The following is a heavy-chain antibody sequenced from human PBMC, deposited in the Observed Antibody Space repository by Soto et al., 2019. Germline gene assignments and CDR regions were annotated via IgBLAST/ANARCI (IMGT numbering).Heavy chain of an antibody. V-gene: IGHV1-2*04. D-gene: IGHD6-19*01. CDR2: INPNSGGT. J-gene: IGHJ1*01. Sequence: QVQLVQSGAEVKKPGASVKVSCKASGYTFTGYYMHWVRQAPGQGLEWMGWINPNSGGTNYAQKFQGWVTMTRDTSISTAYMELSRLRSDDTAVYYCARVSSGWANTTAEYFQHWGQGTLVTVSS. CDR1: GYTFTGYY. CDR3: ARVSSGWANTTAEYFQH.